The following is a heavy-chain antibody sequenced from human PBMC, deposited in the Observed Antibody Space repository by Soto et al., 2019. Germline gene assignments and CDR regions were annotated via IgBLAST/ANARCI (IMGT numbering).Heavy chain of an antibody. CDR1: GCTFSSYG. CDR2: IWYDGSNK. J-gene: IGHJ6*02. V-gene: IGHV3-33*01. Sequence: QVQLVESGGGVVQPGRSLRLSCAASGCTFSSYGMHWVRQAPCKGLEWVAVIWYDGSNKYYADSVKGRFTISRDNSKNTLYLQMNSLRAEDTAVYYCARSFTIIPSGMDVWGQGTTVTVSS. CDR3: ARSFTIIPSGMDV. D-gene: IGHD1-1*01.